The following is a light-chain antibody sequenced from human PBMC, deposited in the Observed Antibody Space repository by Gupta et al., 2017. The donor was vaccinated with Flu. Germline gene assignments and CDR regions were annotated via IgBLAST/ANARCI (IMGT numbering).Light chain of an antibody. CDR1: QSISIS. CDR2: MAS. V-gene: IGKV1-5*03. Sequence: GDRVTITCRASQSISISLAWYQQKPGTAPKVLIYMASRLETGVPSRFSGSGSGTEFTLTISSLHPDDFATYYCQHYYTYPWTFGQGTKVEIK. J-gene: IGKJ1*01. CDR3: QHYYTYPWT.